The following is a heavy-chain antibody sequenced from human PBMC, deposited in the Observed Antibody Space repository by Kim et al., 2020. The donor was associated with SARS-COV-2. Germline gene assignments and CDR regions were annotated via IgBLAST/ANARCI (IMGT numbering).Heavy chain of an antibody. V-gene: IGHV3-49*03. J-gene: IGHJ6*02. CDR1: GFTFGDYA. D-gene: IGHD5-18*01. Sequence: GGSLRLSCTASGFTFGDYAMSWFRQAPGKGLEWVGFIRSKAYGGTTEYAASVKGRFTISRDDSKSIAYLQMNSLKTEDTAVYYCTRVDSYGYYYYYGMDVWGQGTTVTVSS. CDR3: TRVDSYGYYYYYGMDV. CDR2: IRSKAYGGTT.